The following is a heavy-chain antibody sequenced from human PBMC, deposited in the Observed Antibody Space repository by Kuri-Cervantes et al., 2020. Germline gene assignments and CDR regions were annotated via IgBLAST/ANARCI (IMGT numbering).Heavy chain of an antibody. D-gene: IGHD1-26*01. J-gene: IGHJ4*02. V-gene: IGHV4-34*01. CDR1: GGSFSGYY. Sequence: ESLKISCAVYGGSFSGYYWSWIRQPPGKGLEWIGEINHSGSTNYNPSLKSRVTISVDTSKNQFSLKLSSVTAADTAVYYCARVRGSYSSDYWGQGILVTVSS. CDR2: INHSGST. CDR3: ARVRGSYSSDY.